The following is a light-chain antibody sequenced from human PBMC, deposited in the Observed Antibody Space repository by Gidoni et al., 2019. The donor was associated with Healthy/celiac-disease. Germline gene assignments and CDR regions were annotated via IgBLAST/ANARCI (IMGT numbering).Light chain of an antibody. Sequence: QSALTQPRSVSGSPGQSVTISCTGTSSDVGGNSYVSWHQQHPGKAPKLMIYDVSDRPSGVPGRFSGSKSGNTASLTISGLQAEDEDDYYCCSYAGSWVFGGGTKLTVL. J-gene: IGLJ3*02. CDR2: DVS. CDR3: CSYAGSWV. CDR1: SSDVGGNSY. V-gene: IGLV2-11*01.